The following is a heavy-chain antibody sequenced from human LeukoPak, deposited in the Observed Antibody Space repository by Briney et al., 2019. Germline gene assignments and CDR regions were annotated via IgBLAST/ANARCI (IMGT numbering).Heavy chain of an antibody. CDR2: IYIGGST. J-gene: IGHJ4*02. D-gene: IGHD3-16*02. Sequence: SETLSLTCTVSGGSISSYYWSWIRQPAGKGLEWIGRIYIGGSTNYNPSLNGRISMSVDTSKNQFSLNLTSVTAADTAVYYCARGLTFGGVIDPDYWGQGTLVTVSS. V-gene: IGHV4-4*07. CDR1: GGSISSYY. CDR3: ARGLTFGGVIDPDY.